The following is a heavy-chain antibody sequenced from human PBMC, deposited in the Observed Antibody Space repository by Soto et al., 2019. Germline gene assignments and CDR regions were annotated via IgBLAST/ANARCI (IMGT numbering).Heavy chain of an antibody. J-gene: IGHJ4*02. CDR1: GFTFSSYT. Sequence: EVQLLESGGGLVQPGGSLRLSCAASGFTFSSYTMSWVRQGPGEGLEWVSGISSSGGSTVYADSVKGRFTISRDNFKXTLXLQMNSLRAEDTAVYYCAKGWGDYWGQGTPVTVSS. V-gene: IGHV3-23*01. CDR3: AKGWGDY. CDR2: ISSSGGST. D-gene: IGHD7-27*01.